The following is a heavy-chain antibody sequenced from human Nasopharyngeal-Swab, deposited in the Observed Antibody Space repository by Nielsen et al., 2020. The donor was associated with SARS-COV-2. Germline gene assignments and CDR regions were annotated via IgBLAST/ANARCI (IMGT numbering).Heavy chain of an antibody. V-gene: IGHV4-34*01. D-gene: IGHD2-2*01. J-gene: IGHJ6*03. CDR1: GGSFSGYY. CDR3: ARARGTGYCSRTSCLYYMDV. CDR2: INHSGST. Sequence: SQTLSLTCAVYGGSFSGYYWSWIRQPPWKGLEWIGEINHSGSTNYNPSLKSRVTISVDTAKNQFSLKLSSVTAADTAVYYCARARGTGYCSRTSCLYYMDVWGKGTTVTVSS.